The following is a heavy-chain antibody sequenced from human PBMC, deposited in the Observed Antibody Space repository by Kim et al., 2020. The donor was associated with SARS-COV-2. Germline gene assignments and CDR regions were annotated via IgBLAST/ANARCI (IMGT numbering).Heavy chain of an antibody. V-gene: IGHV3-48*03. Sequence: IKYADSVKGRCTLTRDNAKNSLYLQMNSLRAEDTAVYYCARESDVAGNDYWGQGTLVTVSS. D-gene: IGHD6-19*01. J-gene: IGHJ4*02. CDR2: I. CDR3: ARESDVAGNDY.